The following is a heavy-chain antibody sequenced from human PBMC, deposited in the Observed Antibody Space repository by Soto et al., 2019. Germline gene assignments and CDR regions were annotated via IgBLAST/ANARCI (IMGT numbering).Heavy chain of an antibody. CDR1: GDTFSFYT. D-gene: IGHD3-10*01. J-gene: IGHJ4*02. CDR3: ATSYVSGHRAFDY. Sequence: QVQLVQSGAELKKPGSSVKVSCKASGDTFSFYTINWVRQAPGLGREWMGRVNPILSMSNYAQKCQGRVTITANKSTTPAYMELRTLRSEDTAFYYCATSYVSGHRAFDYCGQGALVTVSS. CDR2: VNPILSMS. V-gene: IGHV1-69*02.